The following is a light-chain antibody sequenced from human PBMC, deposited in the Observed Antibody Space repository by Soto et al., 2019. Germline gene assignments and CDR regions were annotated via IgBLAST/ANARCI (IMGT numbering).Light chain of an antibody. CDR3: QVWDNISDHWV. Sequence: SYVLTQPPSVSVAPGKTTSITCGGYNIGSRSVHWYQQKPGQAPVLVIYYDSDRPSGIPERFSGSNSGNTATLTISGVEAGDEADYYCQVWDNISDHWVFGGGTKLTVL. J-gene: IGLJ3*02. CDR2: YDS. V-gene: IGLV3-21*04. CDR1: NIGSRS.